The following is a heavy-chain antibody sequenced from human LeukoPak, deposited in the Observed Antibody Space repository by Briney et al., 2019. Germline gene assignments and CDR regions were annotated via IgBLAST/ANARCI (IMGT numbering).Heavy chain of an antibody. CDR1: GFTFSGRW. J-gene: IGHJ4*02. CDR2: INQDGTDK. Sequence: GGSLRLSCAASGFTFSGRWMSWLRQAPGKGPEWVANINQDGTDKYYVDSVKGRFTISRDNAKNSLYLQMNSLRAEDTAVYYCARYARVFDYWGQGTLVTVSS. V-gene: IGHV3-7*03. CDR3: ARYARVFDY.